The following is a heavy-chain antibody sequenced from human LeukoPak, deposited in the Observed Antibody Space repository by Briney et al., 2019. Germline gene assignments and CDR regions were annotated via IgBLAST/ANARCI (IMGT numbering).Heavy chain of an antibody. CDR2: IYYSGST. Sequence: SETLSLTCTVSGGSISSSSYYWGWIRQPPGKGLEWIGSIYYSGSTYYNPSLKSRVTISVDTSKNQFSLKLSSVTAADTAVYYCARQDPTYYYGSGSHRKPQLRSLNWFDPFGQGTLVTVSS. D-gene: IGHD3-10*01. V-gene: IGHV4-39*01. CDR1: GGSISSSSYY. J-gene: IGHJ5*02. CDR3: ARQDPTYYYGSGSHRKPQLRSLNWFDP.